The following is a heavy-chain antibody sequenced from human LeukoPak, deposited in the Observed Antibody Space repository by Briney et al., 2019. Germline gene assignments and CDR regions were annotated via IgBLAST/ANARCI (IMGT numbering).Heavy chain of an antibody. Sequence: GRSLRLSCAASGFTFSSYAMHWVRQAPGKGLEWVAVISYDGSNKYYADSVKGRFTISRDNSKNTLYLQMNSLRAEDTAVYYRARAYSSSHYYFDYWGQGTLVTVSS. CDR2: ISYDGSNK. J-gene: IGHJ4*02. CDR1: GFTFSSYA. CDR3: ARAYSSSHYYFDY. V-gene: IGHV3-30*04. D-gene: IGHD6-6*01.